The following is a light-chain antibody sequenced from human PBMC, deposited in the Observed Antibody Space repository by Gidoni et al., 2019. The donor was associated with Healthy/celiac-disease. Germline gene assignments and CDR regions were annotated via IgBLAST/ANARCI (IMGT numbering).Light chain of an antibody. CDR2: SAS. CDR1: QSVLYSSNNKNI. Sequence: DIVMTQSTDSLAVSLGERATINCKSSQSVLYSSNNKNILSWYQQKPGQPPKLLIYSASTRESGVPDRFSGSGSGTDFTLTISSLQAEDVAVYYCQQYYSTPYSFGQGTKLEIK. CDR3: QQYYSTPYS. J-gene: IGKJ2*03. V-gene: IGKV4-1*01.